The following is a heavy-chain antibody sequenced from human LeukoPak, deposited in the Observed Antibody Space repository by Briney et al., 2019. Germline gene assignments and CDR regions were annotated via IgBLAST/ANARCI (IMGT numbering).Heavy chain of an antibody. CDR2: ISGNSGST. Sequence: GGPLRLSCAAPGHTLSGHGMSWVPQAPGKGRESVSIISGNSGSTYYADSVKGRFTISRDKSKSTRYLQMNSPRAEDTAVYYCAKGSPAPDYWGQGTLVTVS. CDR3: AKGSPAPDY. CDR1: GHTLSGHG. V-gene: IGHV3-23*01. J-gene: IGHJ4*02.